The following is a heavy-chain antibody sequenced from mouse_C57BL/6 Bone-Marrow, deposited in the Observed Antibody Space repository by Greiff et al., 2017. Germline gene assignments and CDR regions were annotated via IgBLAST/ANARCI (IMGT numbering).Heavy chain of an antibody. V-gene: IGHV1-50*01. Sequence: VQLQQPGAELVKPGASVKLSCKASGYTFTSYWMQWVKQRPGQGLEWIGEIDPSDSYTNYNQKFKGKATLTVDTSSSTAYMQLSSLTSEDSAVYYCARPGTAYWNYGFAYWGQGTLVTVSA. J-gene: IGHJ3*01. D-gene: IGHD3-1*01. CDR1: GYTFTSYW. CDR3: ARPGTAYWNYGFAY. CDR2: IDPSDSYT.